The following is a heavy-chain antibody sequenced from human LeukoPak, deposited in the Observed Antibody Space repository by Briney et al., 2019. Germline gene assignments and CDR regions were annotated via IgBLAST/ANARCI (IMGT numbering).Heavy chain of an antibody. Sequence: GGSLRLSCAASGFTFSSYLMSWVRQAPGKGLERVANIKQDGSEKYYVDSVKGRFTISRDNAKNSLYLQMNSLRAEDTAVYYCARDRRGFYAFDIWGQGTMVTVSS. CDR1: GFTFSSYL. J-gene: IGHJ3*02. CDR2: IKQDGSEK. CDR3: ARDRRGFYAFDI. V-gene: IGHV3-7*03. D-gene: IGHD5-12*01.